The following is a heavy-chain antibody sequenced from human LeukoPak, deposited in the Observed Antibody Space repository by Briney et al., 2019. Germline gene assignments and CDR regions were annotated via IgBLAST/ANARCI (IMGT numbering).Heavy chain of an antibody. V-gene: IGHV4-34*01. CDR1: GGSFSGYY. CDR2: INHSGST. J-gene: IGHJ6*03. CDR3: AGCWGYYYYYMDV. Sequence: SETLSLTCAVYGGSFSGYYWSWIRQPPGKGLEWIGEINHSGSTNYNPSLKSRVTISVDTSKNQFSLKLRPVTAADTAVYYCAGCWGYYYYYMDVWGKGTTVTVSS. D-gene: IGHD3-16*01.